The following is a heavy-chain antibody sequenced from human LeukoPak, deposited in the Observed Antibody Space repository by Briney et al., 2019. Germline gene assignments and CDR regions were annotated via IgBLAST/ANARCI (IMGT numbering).Heavy chain of an antibody. J-gene: IGHJ4*02. D-gene: IGHD3-22*01. Sequence: GESLKISCKGSGYSFTSYWIGWVRQMPGKGLEWMGIIYPGDSDTRYSPSFQGQVTISADKSISTAYLQWSSLKASDTAMYYCARRQATYYYDSSGYYYFDYWGQGTLVTVSS. CDR3: ARRQATYYYDSSGYYYFDY. CDR2: IYPGDSDT. V-gene: IGHV5-51*01. CDR1: GYSFTSYW.